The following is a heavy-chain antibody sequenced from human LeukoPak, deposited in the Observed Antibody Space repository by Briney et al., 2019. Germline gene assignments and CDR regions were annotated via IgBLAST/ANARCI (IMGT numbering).Heavy chain of an antibody. V-gene: IGHV4-38-2*02. CDR3: ISLHGMGMRAPMRDY. CDR2: TYHYDTT. CDR1: GASLRNCYY. D-gene: IGHD2-8*01. J-gene: IGHJ4*02. Sequence: PWDTVSLTCSVYGASLRNCYYWGWTRTSPGKWLAWMGSTYHYDTTYYNATLKSRVTMSVDTSKNQFSLKMTSVTAADTAVYFCISLHGMGMRAPMRDYWGQGNLVTVCS.